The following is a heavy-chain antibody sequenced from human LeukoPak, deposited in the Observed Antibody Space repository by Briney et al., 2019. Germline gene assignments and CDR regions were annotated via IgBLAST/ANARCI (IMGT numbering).Heavy chain of an antibody. V-gene: IGHV3-21*01. CDR1: GFTLSRYS. Sequence: PGGSLRLSCAASGFTLSRYSMNWVRQAPGKGLEWVSSISSGSSYIYYAGSVKGRFTISRDNAKNSLYLQMNSLRAEDTAVYYCARLREITFGGVIGIDYWGQGTLVTVSS. CDR2: ISSGSSYI. J-gene: IGHJ4*02. D-gene: IGHD3-16*02. CDR3: ARLREITFGGVIGIDY.